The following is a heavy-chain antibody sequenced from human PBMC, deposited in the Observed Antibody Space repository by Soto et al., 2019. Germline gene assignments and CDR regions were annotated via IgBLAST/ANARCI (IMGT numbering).Heavy chain of an antibody. Sequence: QVQLVQSGAGVKKPGSSVKVSCKASGGTFSSYAISWVRQAPGQGLEWMGGIIPIFGTANYAQKFQGRVTITADEATSTAYMELSSLRSEDTAVYYCARDEQLVGYYYYYGMDVSGQGTTVTVSS. V-gene: IGHV1-69*01. CDR1: GGTFSSYA. CDR2: IIPIFGTA. J-gene: IGHJ6*02. CDR3: ARDEQLVGYYYYYGMDV. D-gene: IGHD6-6*01.